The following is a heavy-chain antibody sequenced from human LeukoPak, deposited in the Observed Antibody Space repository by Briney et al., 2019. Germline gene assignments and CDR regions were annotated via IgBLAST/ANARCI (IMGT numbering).Heavy chain of an antibody. V-gene: IGHV1-2*02. CDR1: GYTFTGYY. Sequence: ASVKVSCKASGYTFTGYYMHWVRQAPGQGLEWMGWINPNSGGTNYAQTFQGRVTMTRDTSISTAYMELSRLRSDDTAVYYCARESVTTRRFDPWGQGPLATASS. CDR2: INPNSGGT. J-gene: IGHJ5*02. D-gene: IGHD4-17*01. CDR3: ARESVTTRRFDP.